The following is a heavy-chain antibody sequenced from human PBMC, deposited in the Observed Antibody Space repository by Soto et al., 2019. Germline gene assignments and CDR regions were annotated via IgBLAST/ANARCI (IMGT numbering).Heavy chain of an antibody. V-gene: IGHV3-21*01. CDR1: GFTFSSYV. D-gene: IGHD3-10*01. CDR2: ISSSSSYI. J-gene: IGHJ6*02. CDR3: AREGVQHGSGPYYYYGMDV. Sequence: GGSLRLSCAASGFTFSSYVMNWVRQAPGKGLEWVSSISSSSSYIYYADSVKGRFTISRDNAKNSLYLQMNSLRAEDTAVYYCAREGVQHGSGPYYYYGMDVWGQGTTVTVSS.